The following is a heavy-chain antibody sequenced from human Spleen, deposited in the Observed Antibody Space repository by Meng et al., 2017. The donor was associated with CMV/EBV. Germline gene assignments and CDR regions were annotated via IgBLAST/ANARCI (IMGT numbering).Heavy chain of an antibody. CDR3: ARSYYDFWSGYYNHYYYYGMDV. Sequence: GESLKISCAASGFTFSSFEMNWVRQAPGKGLEWVSFISSGGSVKSYADSVKGRFTISRDNSKNTLYLQMNSLRAEDTAVYYCARSYYDFWSGYYNHYYYYGMDVWGQGTTVTVSS. D-gene: IGHD3-3*01. CDR2: ISSGGSVK. CDR1: GFTFSSFE. J-gene: IGHJ6*02. V-gene: IGHV3-48*03.